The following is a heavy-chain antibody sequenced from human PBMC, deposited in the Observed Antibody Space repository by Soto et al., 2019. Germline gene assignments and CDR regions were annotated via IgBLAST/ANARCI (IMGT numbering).Heavy chain of an antibody. D-gene: IGHD3-3*01. J-gene: IGHJ6*02. CDR2: IYYTGST. CDR1: GFSLSTSQVG. CDR3: ARDQYDFRSGSYYYAMEV. V-gene: IGHV4-61*01. Sequence: SGPTLVNPTQTLTLTCTFSGFSLSTSQVGVGWIRQPPGKALAWLGYIYYTGSTNYNPSLKGRVTMSVDTSRDQVSLRLRSVTRADTAVYYCARDQYDFRSGSYYYAMEVWGQGTKVTVSS.